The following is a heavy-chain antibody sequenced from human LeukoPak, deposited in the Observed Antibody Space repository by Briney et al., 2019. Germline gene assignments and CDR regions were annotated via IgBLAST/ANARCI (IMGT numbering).Heavy chain of an antibody. J-gene: IGHJ6*03. CDR2: VYHSGNT. V-gene: IGHV4-38-2*02. CDR3: ARGLRWSFTNYYYYMDV. CDR1: GHSISSGYY. D-gene: IGHD4-23*01. Sequence: PSETLSLTCSVSGHSISSGYYWGWIRQPPEKGLEWIGSVYHSGNTIYNPSLKSRVTISVDTSKNQFSLKLSSVTAADTAVYYCARGLRWSFTNYYYYMDVWGKGTTVTVSS.